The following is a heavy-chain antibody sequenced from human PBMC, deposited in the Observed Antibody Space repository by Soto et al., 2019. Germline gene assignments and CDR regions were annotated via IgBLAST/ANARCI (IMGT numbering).Heavy chain of an antibody. V-gene: IGHV3-48*02. CDR3: ARAPRGYSGYDHNWFDP. CDR1: GFTFSSYS. J-gene: IGHJ5*02. CDR2: ISSSSSTI. D-gene: IGHD5-12*01. Sequence: PGGSLRLSCAASGFTFSSYSMNWVRQAPGKGLEWVSYISSSSSTIYYADSVKGRFTISRDNAKNSLYLQMNSLRDEDTAVYYCARAPRGYSGYDHNWFDPWGQGTLVTVSS.